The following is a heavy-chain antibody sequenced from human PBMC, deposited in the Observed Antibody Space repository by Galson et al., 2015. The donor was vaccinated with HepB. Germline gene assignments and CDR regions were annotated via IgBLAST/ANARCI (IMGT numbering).Heavy chain of an antibody. D-gene: IGHD3-10*01. J-gene: IGHJ5*02. CDR3: ARGGVIMVRGVISWFDP. CDR2: ISWNSGSI. CDR1: GFTFDDYA. Sequence: SLRLSCAASGFTFDDYAMHWVRQAPGKGLEWVSGISWNSGSIGYADSVKGRFTISRDNAKNSLYLQMNSLRSEDTAMYYCARGGVIMVRGVISWFDPWGQGTLVIVSS. V-gene: IGHV3-9*01.